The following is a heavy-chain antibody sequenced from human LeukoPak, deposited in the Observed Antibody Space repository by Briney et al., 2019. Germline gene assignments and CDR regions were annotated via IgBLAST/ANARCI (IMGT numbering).Heavy chain of an antibody. CDR2: INHSGST. J-gene: IGHJ6*02. Sequence: KPSETLSLTCAVYGGSFSGYYWSWIRQPPGKGLEWSGEINHSGSTNYNPSLKSRVTISVDTSKNQFSLKLSSVTAADTAVYYCAREPLIGLSSGWYYYYYGMDVWGQGTTVTVSS. D-gene: IGHD6-19*01. V-gene: IGHV4-34*01. CDR3: AREPLIGLSSGWYYYYYGMDV. CDR1: GGSFSGYY.